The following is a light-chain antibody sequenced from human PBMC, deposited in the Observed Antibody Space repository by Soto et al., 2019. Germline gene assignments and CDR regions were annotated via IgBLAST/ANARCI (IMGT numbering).Light chain of an antibody. Sequence: EIVLTQSPGTLSLSPGERAILSCRASQSVSSNSIVWYQQTPGQAPSLLIYAASSRATGIPDRFSGSGSGTDFTLTITRLEPEDFAVYYCQHHDPLPTWTFGQGTKVDIK. CDR1: QSVSSNS. V-gene: IGKV3-20*01. J-gene: IGKJ1*01. CDR2: AAS. CDR3: QHHDPLPTWT.